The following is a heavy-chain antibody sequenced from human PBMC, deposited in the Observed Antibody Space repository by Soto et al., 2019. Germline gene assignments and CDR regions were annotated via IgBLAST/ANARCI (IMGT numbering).Heavy chain of an antibody. D-gene: IGHD4-17*01. J-gene: IGHJ6*03. CDR1: GFTVSSNY. Sequence: EMQLVESGGGLVQPGGSLRLSCAASGFTVSSNYMSWVRQAPGKGLEWVSVIYSGGSTYYADSVKGRFTISRHNSKNTLYLQMNSLRAEDTAVYYCATLTTVTTDYYYYYYMDVWGKGTTVTVSS. V-gene: IGHV3-53*04. CDR2: IYSGGST. CDR3: ATLTTVTTDYYYYYYMDV.